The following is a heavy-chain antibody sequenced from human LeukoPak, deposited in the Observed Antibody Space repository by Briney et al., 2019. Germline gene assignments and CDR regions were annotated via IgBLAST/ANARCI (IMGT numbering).Heavy chain of an antibody. Sequence: SVKVSCKASGGTFSSYAISWVRQAPGQGLEWMGRIIPILGIANYAQKFQGRVTITADKSTSTAYMELSSLRSEDTAVYYCARSILSNWFDPWGQGTLVTVSS. V-gene: IGHV1-69*04. CDR2: IIPILGIA. CDR3: ARSILSNWFDP. J-gene: IGHJ5*02. D-gene: IGHD2-21*01. CDR1: GGTFSSYA.